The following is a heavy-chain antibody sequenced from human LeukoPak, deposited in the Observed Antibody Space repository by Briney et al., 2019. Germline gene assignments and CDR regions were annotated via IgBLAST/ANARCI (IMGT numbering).Heavy chain of an antibody. Sequence: GGSLRLSCAASGFTFRKYWLHWVRQAPGKGLVWVSRINPDDGSTSYADSVKGRFTISRDNAKSTLYLQMNSLRAEDTAVYYCAKGVIGMKQLVRFDYWGQGTLVTVSS. CDR1: GFTFRKYW. V-gene: IGHV3-74*01. D-gene: IGHD6-6*01. CDR2: INPDDGST. CDR3: AKGVIGMKQLVRFDY. J-gene: IGHJ4*02.